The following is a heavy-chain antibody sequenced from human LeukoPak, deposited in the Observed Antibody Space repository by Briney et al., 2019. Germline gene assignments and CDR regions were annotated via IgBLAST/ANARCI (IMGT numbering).Heavy chain of an antibody. D-gene: IGHD6-19*01. CDR3: ARVSVAGDDY. Sequence: GASVKVSCKASGDTFSRYAICWVRQAPGDGLEWMGRIIPILGIANYAQKFQGRVTITADKSTSTAYMELSSLRSEDTAVYYCARVSVAGDDYWGQGTLVTVSS. J-gene: IGHJ4*02. CDR1: GDTFSRYA. V-gene: IGHV1-69*04. CDR2: IIPILGIA.